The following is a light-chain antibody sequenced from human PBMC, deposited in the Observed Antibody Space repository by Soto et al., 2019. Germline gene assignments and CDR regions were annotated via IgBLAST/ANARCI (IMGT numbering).Light chain of an antibody. CDR2: AAS. V-gene: IGKV1-27*01. CDR1: QGISNY. J-gene: IGKJ1*01. Sequence: DIQLTQSPSSLSASVGDRVTITCRASQGISNYVAWYQQKPGKVPKLLIYAASALQLGVPSRFSGSGSGTDFTLTISSLQPEDVATYYCQKYNGALWTFGQGTTGDIK. CDR3: QKYNGALWT.